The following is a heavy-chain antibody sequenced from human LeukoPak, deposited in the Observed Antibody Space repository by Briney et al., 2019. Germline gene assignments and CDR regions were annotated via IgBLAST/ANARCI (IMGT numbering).Heavy chain of an antibody. J-gene: IGHJ4*02. D-gene: IGHD6-19*01. CDR1: GFTFSNYW. CDR3: ALTRGSGWFYY. V-gene: IGHV3-74*01. Sequence: GGSLRLSCAASGFTFSNYWMHWVRQAPGKGLVWVSRINSDGSSTSYADSVKGRFTISRDNAKNTLYLQMNSLRAEDTAVYYCALTRGSGWFYYWGQGTLVTVSS. CDR2: INSDGSST.